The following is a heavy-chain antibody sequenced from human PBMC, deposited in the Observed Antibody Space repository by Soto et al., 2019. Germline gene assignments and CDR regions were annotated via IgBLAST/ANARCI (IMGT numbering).Heavy chain of an antibody. Sequence: SETLSLTCVVSGGSISSTNWWTWVRQPPGKRLEWIGEIYHNGSPTYGPSLRGRATISVDKSNNQFSLRLRSVTAADTAVYYCATLPPRIVVCLLPSPTWGQGSLVAVCS. CDR1: GGSISSTNW. V-gene: IGHV4-4*02. J-gene: IGHJ5*02. CDR2: IYHNGSP. CDR3: ATLPPRIVVCLLPSPT. D-gene: IGHD2-21*01.